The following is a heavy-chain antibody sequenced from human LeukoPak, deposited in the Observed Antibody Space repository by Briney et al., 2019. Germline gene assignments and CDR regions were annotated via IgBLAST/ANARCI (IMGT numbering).Heavy chain of an antibody. J-gene: IGHJ4*02. Sequence: ETLSLTCTVSGGSISGYYWSWVRQAPGKGLEWVANINLDGTDKRYVDSVKGRFTISRDNAKNSLYLQMNSLRAEGTAVYYCARNYGGNSGHWGQGTLVTVSS. CDR1: GGSISGYY. D-gene: IGHD4-23*01. CDR2: INLDGTDK. V-gene: IGHV3-7*05. CDR3: ARNYGGNSGH.